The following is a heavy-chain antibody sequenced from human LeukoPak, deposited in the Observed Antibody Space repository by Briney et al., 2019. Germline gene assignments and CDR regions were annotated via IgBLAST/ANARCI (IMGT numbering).Heavy chain of an antibody. J-gene: IGHJ6*02. CDR1: GGTFTSYA. D-gene: IGHD3-10*01. Sequence: SVKVSCKASGGTFTSYAISWVRQAPGQGLEWMGRIIPILGIANYAQKFQGRVTITADKSTSTDYMELSSLRSEDTAVYYCARDSGGSSGMDVWGQGTTVTVSS. CDR3: ARDSGGSSGMDV. V-gene: IGHV1-69*04. CDR2: IIPILGIA.